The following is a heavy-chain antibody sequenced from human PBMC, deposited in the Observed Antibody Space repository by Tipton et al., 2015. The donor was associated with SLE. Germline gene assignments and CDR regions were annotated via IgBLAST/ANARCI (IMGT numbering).Heavy chain of an antibody. CDR3: ARGSVAVASPSDWFDP. D-gene: IGHD6-19*01. CDR2: IKKDGSDQ. J-gene: IGHJ5*02. Sequence: SLRLSCTASGFTFSDYYMTWVRQAPGKGLEWVATIKKDGSDQFYVDSVKGRFTISRDDARNSLHLQMNSLRVEDTALYFCARGSVAVASPSDWFDPWGQGTLVTVSS. CDR1: GFTFSDYY. V-gene: IGHV3-7*03.